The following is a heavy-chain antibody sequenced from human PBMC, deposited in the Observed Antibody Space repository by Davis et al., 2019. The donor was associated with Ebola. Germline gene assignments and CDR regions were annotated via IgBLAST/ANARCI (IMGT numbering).Heavy chain of an antibody. V-gene: IGHV4-34*01. D-gene: IGHD5-24*01. Sequence: MPSETLSLTCAVYGGSFSGYYWSWIRQPPGKGLEWIGEINHSGSTNYNPSLKSRVTISVDTSKNQFSLKLSSVTAADTAVYYCAREGGGDGSFDYWGQGTLVTVSS. J-gene: IGHJ4*02. CDR3: AREGGGDGSFDY. CDR2: INHSGST. CDR1: GGSFSGYY.